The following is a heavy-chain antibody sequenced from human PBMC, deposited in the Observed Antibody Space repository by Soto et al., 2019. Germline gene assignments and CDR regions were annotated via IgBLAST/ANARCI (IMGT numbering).Heavy chain of an antibody. V-gene: IGHV1-8*01. Sequence: SVKVSCKASGYTFSNHDINWVRQATGQGLEWMGWMSPNSGRTGYAQKFQGRVTMTRNTSSSTAYMELSSLRSDDTAVYYCARGKRSTNDYWRQGSLVTVSS. CDR2: MSPNSGRT. CDR3: ARGKRSTNDY. J-gene: IGHJ4*02. D-gene: IGHD1-26*01. CDR1: GYTFSNHD.